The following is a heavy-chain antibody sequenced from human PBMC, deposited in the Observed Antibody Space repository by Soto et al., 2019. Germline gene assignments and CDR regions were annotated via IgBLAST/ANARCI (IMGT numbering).Heavy chain of an antibody. J-gene: IGHJ6*02. CDR2: FDPEDGET. V-gene: IGHV1-24*01. D-gene: IGHD2-2*02. CDR3: ATIPRYCSSTSCYTGGYYYYGMDV. CDR1: GYTLTELS. Sequence: ASVKVSCKVSGYTLTELSMHWVRQAPGKGLEWMGGFDPEDGETIYAQKFQGRVTMTEDTSTATAYMELSSLRSEDTAVYYCATIPRYCSSTSCYTGGYYYYGMDVWGQGTTVTVSS.